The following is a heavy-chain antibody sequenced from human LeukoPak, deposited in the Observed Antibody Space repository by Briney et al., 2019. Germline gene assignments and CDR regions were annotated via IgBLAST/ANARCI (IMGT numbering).Heavy chain of an antibody. J-gene: IGHJ3*02. CDR2: IYYSGST. Sequence: SETLSLTCTVPGGSISSYYWSWIRQPSGKGLEWIGYIYYSGSTNYNPSLKSRVTISVDTSKNQFSLKLSSVTAADTAVYYCASQYKEWLRQDAFDIWGQGTMVTVSS. D-gene: IGHD5-12*01. V-gene: IGHV4-59*01. CDR3: ASQYKEWLRQDAFDI. CDR1: GGSISSYY.